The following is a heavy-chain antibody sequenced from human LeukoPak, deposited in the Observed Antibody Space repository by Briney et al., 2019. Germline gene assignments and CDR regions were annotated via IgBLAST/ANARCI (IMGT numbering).Heavy chain of an antibody. Sequence: GVSLRLSCAASGFTVSSYAMHWVPQAPGKGRVGLAVISYDGSNKYYADSVKGRFTTSRDNSKNTLYLQMNSLRAEDTAVYYCARARRFEYDGSFDYWGQGNLVTVSS. CDR1: GFTVSSYA. V-gene: IGHV3-30-3*01. J-gene: IGHJ4*02. CDR3: ARARRFEYDGSFDY. CDR2: ISYDGSNK. D-gene: IGHD5-24*01.